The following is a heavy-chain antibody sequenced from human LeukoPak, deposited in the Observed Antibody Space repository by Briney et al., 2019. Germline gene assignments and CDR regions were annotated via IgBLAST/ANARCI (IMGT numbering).Heavy chain of an antibody. CDR3: AYCSSTSCDY. D-gene: IGHD2-2*01. CDR2: INHSGST. Sequence: SETLSLTCAVYGGSFSGYYWSWIRQPPGKGLEWIGEINHSGSTNYNPSLKSRVTISVDTSKNQFSLKLSSVTAADTAVYYCAYCSSTSCDYWGQGTLVTVSS. J-gene: IGHJ4*02. V-gene: IGHV4-34*01. CDR1: GGSFSGYY.